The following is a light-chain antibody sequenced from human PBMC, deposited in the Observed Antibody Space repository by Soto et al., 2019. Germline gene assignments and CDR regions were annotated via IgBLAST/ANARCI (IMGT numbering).Light chain of an antibody. V-gene: IGLV1-47*01. J-gene: IGLJ1*01. CDR2: RNN. Sequence: QSVLTQPPSASGTPRQRVTISCSGSSSNIGSNYVYWYQQLPGTAPKLLIYRNNQRPSGVPDRFSGSKSGNTASLTISGLQAEDEADYYCSSYSNITTLYVFGTGTKVTVL. CDR3: SSYSNITTLYV. CDR1: SSNIGSNY.